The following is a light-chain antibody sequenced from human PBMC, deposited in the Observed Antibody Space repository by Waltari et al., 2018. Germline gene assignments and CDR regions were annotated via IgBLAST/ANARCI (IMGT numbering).Light chain of an antibody. V-gene: IGLV2-23*02. CDR1: SSDVGSYDL. J-gene: IGLJ1*01. CDR2: EVS. CDR3: CSYGDSRSV. Sequence: QSALTQPASVSGSPGQSITISCTGTSSDVGSYDLVSWYQQHPGRAPKLVIFEVSKRPSGVSNRFSGSKSGNTASLTISGLQAEDEADYYCCSYGDSRSVFGSGTKVTVL.